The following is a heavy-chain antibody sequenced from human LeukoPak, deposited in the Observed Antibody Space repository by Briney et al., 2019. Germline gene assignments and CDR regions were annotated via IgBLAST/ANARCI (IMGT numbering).Heavy chain of an antibody. J-gene: IGHJ4*02. V-gene: IGHV4-34*01. CDR1: GGSFSGYY. CDR2: INHSGST. D-gene: IGHD1-1*01. Sequence: PSETLSLTCAVYGGSFSGYYWSWIRQPPGKGLEWIGEINHSGSTNYNPSLKSRVTISVDTSKNQFSLKLSSVTAADTAVYYCARIYTGNYLDYWGQGTLLTVSS. CDR3: ARIYTGNYLDY.